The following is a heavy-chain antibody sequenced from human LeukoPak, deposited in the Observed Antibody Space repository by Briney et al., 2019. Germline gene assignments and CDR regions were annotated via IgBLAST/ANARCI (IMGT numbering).Heavy chain of an antibody. Sequence: ASVKVSCEASGYTFTSYAMNWVRQATGQGLEWMGWMNPNSGNTGYAQKFQGRVTMTRNTSISTAYMELSSLRSEDTAVYYCARSVRGVIPDYWGQGTLVTVSS. CDR3: ARSVRGVIPDY. D-gene: IGHD3-10*01. V-gene: IGHV1-8*02. J-gene: IGHJ4*02. CDR1: GYTFTSYA. CDR2: MNPNSGNT.